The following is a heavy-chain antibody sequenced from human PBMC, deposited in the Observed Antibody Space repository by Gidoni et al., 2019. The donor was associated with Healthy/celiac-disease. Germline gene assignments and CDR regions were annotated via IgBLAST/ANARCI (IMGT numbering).Heavy chain of an antibody. CDR1: GRSLSSGGYY. V-gene: IGHV4-31*01. D-gene: IGHD3-10*01. J-gene: IGHJ5*02. CDR3: ARATRSPIGSGANWFDP. CDR2: IYYSGST. Sequence: QVQLQESGPGLVKPSQTLSLTCTVSGRSLSSGGYYWSWIRQHPGKGLEWIGYIYYSGSTYYNPSLKSLVTISVDTSKNQFSLKLSSVTAADTAVYYCARATRSPIGSGANWFDPWGQGTLVTVSS.